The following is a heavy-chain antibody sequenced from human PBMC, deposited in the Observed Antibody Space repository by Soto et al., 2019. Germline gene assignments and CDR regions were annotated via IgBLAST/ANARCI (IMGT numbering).Heavy chain of an antibody. Sequence: PSETLSLTCTVSGGSIIGFYWSWMRQPPGKGLEWIGYIFYAGTTLYTPSLKSRVTISVDTSKNQFSLKLSSVTAADTAVYYCARINWYTSSWYYFDYWGQGTLVTVSS. D-gene: IGHD6-13*01. CDR2: IFYAGTT. CDR3: ARINWYTSSWYYFDY. V-gene: IGHV4-59*01. J-gene: IGHJ4*02. CDR1: GGSIIGFY.